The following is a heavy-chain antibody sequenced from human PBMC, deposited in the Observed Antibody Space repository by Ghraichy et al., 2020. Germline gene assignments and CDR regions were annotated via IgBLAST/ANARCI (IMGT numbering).Heavy chain of an antibody. J-gene: IGHJ4*02. Sequence: GSLRLSCAASGFTVSSNYMSWVRQAPGKGLEWVSVIYSGGSTYYADSVKGRFTISRDNSKNTLYLQMNSLRAEDTAVYYCARGPDYDFWSGYYGDYFDYWGQGTLVTVSS. D-gene: IGHD3-3*01. V-gene: IGHV3-66*01. CDR3: ARGPDYDFWSGYYGDYFDY. CDR1: GFTVSSNY. CDR2: IYSGGST.